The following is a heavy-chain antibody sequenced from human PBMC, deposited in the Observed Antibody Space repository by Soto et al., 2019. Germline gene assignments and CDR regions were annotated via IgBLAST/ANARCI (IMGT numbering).Heavy chain of an antibody. J-gene: IGHJ5*02. D-gene: IGHD2-2*01. V-gene: IGHV4-31*03. CDR3: AKLSCTSSTCYFPGWFDP. CDR2: VYYSGSS. CDR1: GSSISGGASF. Sequence: NPSETLSLTCPVSGSSISGGASFWSWIRQPPGKGLEWIANVYYSGSSYYNPSLKSRLTISVDTTKNQFSLQLKSMTAADTAVYYCAKLSCTSSTCYFPGWFDPWGQGTLVTVSS.